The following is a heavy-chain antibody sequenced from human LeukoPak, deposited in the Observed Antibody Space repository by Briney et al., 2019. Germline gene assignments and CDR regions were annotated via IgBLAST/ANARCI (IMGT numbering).Heavy chain of an antibody. Sequence: ASVKVSCKASGYTFTSYDINWVQQATGQGLEWMGWMNPNSGNTGYAQKFQGRVTMTRNTSISTAYMELSSLRSEDTAVYYCARGSLGGYSSSWYGGNWFDPWGQGTLVTVSS. CDR1: GYTFTSYD. J-gene: IGHJ5*02. V-gene: IGHV1-8*01. D-gene: IGHD6-13*01. CDR2: MNPNSGNT. CDR3: ARGSLGGYSSSWYGGNWFDP.